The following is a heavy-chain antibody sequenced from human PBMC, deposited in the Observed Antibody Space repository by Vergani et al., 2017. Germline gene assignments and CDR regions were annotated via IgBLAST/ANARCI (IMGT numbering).Heavy chain of an antibody. CDR3: ARIRRYYYDSSGYYGYYYGMDV. Sequence: QVTLQESGPVLVKPTETLTLTCTVSGFSLSNARMGVSWIRQPPGKALEWLAHIFSNDEKSYSTSLKSRLTISKDTSKSQVVLTMTNMDPVDTATYYCARIRRYYYDSSGYYGYYYGMDVWGQGTTVTVSS. CDR1: GFSLSNARMG. D-gene: IGHD3-22*01. CDR2: IFSNDEK. V-gene: IGHV2-26*01. J-gene: IGHJ6*02.